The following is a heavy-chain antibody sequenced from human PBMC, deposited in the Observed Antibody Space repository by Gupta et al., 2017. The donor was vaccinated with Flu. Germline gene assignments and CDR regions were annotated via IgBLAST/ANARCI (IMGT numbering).Heavy chain of an antibody. CDR1: GYTFTGYY. V-gene: IGHV1-2*02. CDR2: INPNSGGT. J-gene: IGHJ6*02. D-gene: IGHD2-2*01. Sequence: QVQLVQSGAEVKKPGASVKVSCKASGYTFTGYYMHWVRQAPGQGLEWMGWINPNSGGTNYAQKCQGRVTMTRDTSISTAYMELSRLRSDDTAVYYWARVALVPAAATTDGMDVWGQGTTVTVS. CDR3: ARVALVPAAATTDGMDV.